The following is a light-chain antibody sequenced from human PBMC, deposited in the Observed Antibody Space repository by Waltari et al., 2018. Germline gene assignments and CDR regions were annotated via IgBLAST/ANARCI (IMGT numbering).Light chain of an antibody. CDR3: QSADSRGTVV. Sequence: SYELTQPPSVSVSPGQTARITCSGDALPKQYAYWYQKKPGQAPDLVIYKDTERPSGIPERFSGSRSETTVTLTISGVQTEDEADYYCQSADSRGTVVFGGGTELTVL. V-gene: IGLV3-25*03. CDR1: ALPKQY. J-gene: IGLJ2*01. CDR2: KDT.